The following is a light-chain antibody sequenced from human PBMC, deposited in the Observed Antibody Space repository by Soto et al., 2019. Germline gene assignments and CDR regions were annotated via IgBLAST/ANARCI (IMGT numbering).Light chain of an antibody. V-gene: IGKV1-39*01. Sequence: DIQMTQSPSSLSASVGDRVTISCRASQSISTYLNWYQQKPGKAPKFLIYSASSLQSGFPSRFSGSGSGTDFTLTISSQQPEDFATYYCQQSYRTPSTFGQGTKLEIK. CDR2: SAS. J-gene: IGKJ2*02. CDR3: QQSYRTPST. CDR1: QSISTY.